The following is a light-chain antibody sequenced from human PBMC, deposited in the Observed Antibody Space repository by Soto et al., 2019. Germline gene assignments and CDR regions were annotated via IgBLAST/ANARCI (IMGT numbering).Light chain of an antibody. Sequence: IVMTQSPATRSFSPGNEVTLSCRPSENLGTNLAWYHRKPGQPPSPLIYGSSTRATGIPATFSGSGSGTEFTLTISSLQSEESAIYYCQQYNNWGLSFGGGTKVEIK. V-gene: IGKV3D-15*01. J-gene: IGKJ4*01. CDR3: QQYNNWGLS. CDR2: GSS. CDR1: ENLGTN.